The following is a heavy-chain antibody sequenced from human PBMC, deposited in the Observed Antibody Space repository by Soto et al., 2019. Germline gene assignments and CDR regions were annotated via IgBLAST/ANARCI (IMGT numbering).Heavy chain of an antibody. D-gene: IGHD3-22*01. CDR3: ASQGYDSSGASQH. CDR2: ISAYNGNT. CDR1: GYTFTSYG. J-gene: IGHJ1*01. Sequence: QVQLVQSGAEVKKPGASVKVSCKASGYTFTSYGISLVRQAPVQGLEWMGWISAYNGNTNYAQKLHGRVTMTTDTPTRAADMELRSLRSDCTAVYYCASQGYDSSGASQHWGQGTLVTVSS. V-gene: IGHV1-18*01.